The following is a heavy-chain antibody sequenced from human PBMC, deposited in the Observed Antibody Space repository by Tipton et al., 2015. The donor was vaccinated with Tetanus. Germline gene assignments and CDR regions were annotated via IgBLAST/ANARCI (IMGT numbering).Heavy chain of an antibody. Sequence: TLSLTCSVSGDSINSGDYYWSWIRQPPGKGLEWIGYIYYSGSTYYNPSLKSRVTISIDTSKNQFSLRLSSVTAADTAVYYCARDVGGHYYFDFWGQGSLVTVSS. J-gene: IGHJ4*02. V-gene: IGHV4-30-4*01. CDR2: IYYSGST. CDR3: ARDVGGHYYFDF. CDR1: GDSINSGDYY. D-gene: IGHD1-26*01.